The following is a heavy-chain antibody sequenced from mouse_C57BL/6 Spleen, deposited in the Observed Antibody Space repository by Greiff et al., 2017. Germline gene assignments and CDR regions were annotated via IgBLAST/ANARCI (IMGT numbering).Heavy chain of an antibody. D-gene: IGHD2-5*01. V-gene: IGHV7-3*01. CDR2: IRNKANGYTT. CDR1: GFTFTDYY. J-gene: IGHJ4*01. Sequence: EVNVVESGGGLVQPGGSLSLSCAASGFTFTDYYMSWVRQPPGKALEWLGFIRNKANGYTTEYSASVKGRFTISRDNSQIILYLQMNALRAEDSATYYCARYPAYYSNSLDYWGQGTSVTVSS. CDR3: ARYPAYYSNSLDY.